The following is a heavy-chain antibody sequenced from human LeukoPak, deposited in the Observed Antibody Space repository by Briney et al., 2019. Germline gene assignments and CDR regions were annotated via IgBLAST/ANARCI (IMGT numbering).Heavy chain of an antibody. Sequence: SGTLTLTCAVSGGSISSSNWWSWVRQPPGKGLEWMGEIYHSGSTNYNPSLKSRVTISVDKSKNQFSLKLSSVTAADTAVYYCARDPRYSSSWYLLDYYYYGMDVWGQGTTVTVSS. CDR2: IYHSGST. D-gene: IGHD6-13*01. V-gene: IGHV4-4*02. J-gene: IGHJ6*02. CDR3: ARDPRYSSSWYLLDYYYYGMDV. CDR1: GGSISSSNW.